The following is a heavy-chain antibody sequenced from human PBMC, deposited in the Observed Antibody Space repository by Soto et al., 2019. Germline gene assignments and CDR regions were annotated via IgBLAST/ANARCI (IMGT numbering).Heavy chain of an antibody. CDR3: AREVSGGFHFDY. D-gene: IGHD2-8*02. J-gene: IGHJ4*02. Sequence: QVQLVESGGGVVQPGESLRLSCGASGFTFSTYGMHWVRQAPGKGLEWVAVTWSDGNNKYYAASVKGRFTISRDNSKNTLYLQMNSLRAEDTAVYYCAREVSGGFHFDYWCQGTLVTVSS. V-gene: IGHV3-33*01. CDR2: TWSDGNNK. CDR1: GFTFSTYG.